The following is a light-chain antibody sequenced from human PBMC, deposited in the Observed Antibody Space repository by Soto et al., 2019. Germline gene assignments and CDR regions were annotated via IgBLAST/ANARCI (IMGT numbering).Light chain of an antibody. Sequence: QSGLTPPASVSGSPGQSSTLSFTGTGSDIGGYNYVSWYQQYPGKAPKVIIYEVRNRPSGVSDRFSGSKSGNTASLTISGLHAEDEADYYCNSYTSTGTLVFGGGTKVTVL. V-gene: IGLV2-14*01. CDR3: NSYTSTGTLV. CDR2: EVR. CDR1: GSDIGGYNY. J-gene: IGLJ3*02.